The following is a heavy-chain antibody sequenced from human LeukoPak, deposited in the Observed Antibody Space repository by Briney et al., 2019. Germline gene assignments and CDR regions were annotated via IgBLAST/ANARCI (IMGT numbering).Heavy chain of an antibody. CDR2: ILPGDSDT. J-gene: IGHJ3*01. CDR3: ARRDYFDSSGSATTFDL. Sequence: GESLKISCKGSGYSFTSYWIGWVRQMPGKGLEWMGIILPGDSDTRYSPSFQGQVTISADKSISTASLQRSSLQASDTAMYYCARRDYFDSSGSATTFDLWGQGTMVTVPS. D-gene: IGHD3-22*01. CDR1: GYSFTSYW. V-gene: IGHV5-51*01.